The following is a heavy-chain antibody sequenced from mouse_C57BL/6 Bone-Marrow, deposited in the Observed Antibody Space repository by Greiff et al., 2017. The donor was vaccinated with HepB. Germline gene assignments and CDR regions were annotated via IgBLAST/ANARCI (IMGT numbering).Heavy chain of an antibody. D-gene: IGHD1-1*01. CDR1: GFTFSSYG. CDR3: ARHGSSPHWYFDV. V-gene: IGHV5-6*01. CDR2: ISSGGSYT. J-gene: IGHJ1*03. Sequence: EVKLVESGGDLVKPGGSLKLSCAASGFTFSSYGMSWVRQTPDKRLEWVATISSGGSYTYYPDSVKGRFTISRDNAKNTLYLQMSSLKSEDTAMYYCARHGSSPHWYFDVWVTGTTVTVSS.